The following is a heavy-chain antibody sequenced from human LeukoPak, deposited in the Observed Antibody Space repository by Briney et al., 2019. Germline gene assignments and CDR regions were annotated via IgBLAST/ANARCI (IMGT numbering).Heavy chain of an antibody. D-gene: IGHD3-22*01. CDR2: ISSSGSTI. V-gene: IGHV3-11*04. CDR1: GFTFSDYY. J-gene: IGHJ6*03. CDR3: ARVGTMIVDEVIPGLEGYYYMDV. Sequence: GGSLRLSCAASGFTFSDYYMSWIRQAPGEGLEWVSYISSSGSTIYYADSVKGRFTISRDNAKNSLYLQMNSLRAEDTAVYYCARVGTMIVDEVIPGLEGYYYMDVWGKGTTVTVSS.